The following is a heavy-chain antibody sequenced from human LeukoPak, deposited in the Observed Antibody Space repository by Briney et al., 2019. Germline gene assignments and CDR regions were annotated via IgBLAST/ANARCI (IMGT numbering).Heavy chain of an antibody. Sequence: PGGSLRLSCAASGFTFSSYAMHWVRQAPGKGLEWVAVISYDGSNKYYADSVKGRFTISRDNSKNTPYLQMNSLRAEDTAVYYCARPLASSSFPDAFDIWGQGTMVTVSS. CDR3: ARPLASSSFPDAFDI. V-gene: IGHV3-30*04. D-gene: IGHD6-13*01. CDR2: ISYDGSNK. J-gene: IGHJ3*02. CDR1: GFTFSSYA.